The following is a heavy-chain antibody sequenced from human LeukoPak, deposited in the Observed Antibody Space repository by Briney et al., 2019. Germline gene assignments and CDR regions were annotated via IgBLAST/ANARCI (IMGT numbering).Heavy chain of an antibody. D-gene: IGHD3-10*01. Sequence: GGSLRLSFAASGFTFSSYAMSWVRQAPGKGLEWVSSIGGGGTGSYYADSVKGRFTISRDNAKNSLYLQVNSLRAEDTAVYYCARDSSYQNMVRGIITYYYYYYMDVWGKGTTVTVSS. CDR3: ARDSSYQNMVRGIITYYYYYYMDV. V-gene: IGHV3-23*01. CDR2: IGGGGTGS. J-gene: IGHJ6*03. CDR1: GFTFSSYA.